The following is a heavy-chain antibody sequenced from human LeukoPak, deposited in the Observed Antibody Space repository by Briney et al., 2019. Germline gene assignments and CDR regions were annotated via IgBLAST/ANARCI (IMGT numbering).Heavy chain of an antibody. CDR1: GYTFTSYY. CDR3: ARDQASETFDY. V-gene: IGHV1-46*01. Sequence: GASVKVSCKASGYTFTSYYMRWVRQAPGQGLEWMGIINPSGGSTSYAQKFQGRVTMTRDTSTSTVYMELSSLRSEDTAVYYCARDQASETFDYWGQGTLVTVSS. CDR2: INPSGGST. J-gene: IGHJ4*02.